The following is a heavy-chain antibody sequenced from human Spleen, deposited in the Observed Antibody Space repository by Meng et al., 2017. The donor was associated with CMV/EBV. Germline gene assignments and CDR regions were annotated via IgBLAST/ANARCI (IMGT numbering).Heavy chain of an antibody. CDR2: IKQDGSEK. V-gene: IGHV3-7*01. J-gene: IGHJ4*02. CDR1: GFTFSSYW. CDR3: AREGACSSTICTLDY. D-gene: IGHD2-2*01. Sequence: GESLKISCAASGFTFSSYWMSWVRQAPGKGLEWVANIKQDGSEKYYVDSVKGRFTISRDNAKNSLYLQMNSLRAEDTAVYHCAREGACSSTICTLDYWGQGTLVTVSS.